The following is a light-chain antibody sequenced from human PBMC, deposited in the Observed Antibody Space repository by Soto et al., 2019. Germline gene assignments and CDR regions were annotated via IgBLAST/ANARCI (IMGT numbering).Light chain of an antibody. CDR2: AAS. CDR1: QTISSW. Sequence: DIQMTQSPSTLSGSVGDRVTITCRASQTISSWLAWYQQKPGKAPKLLIYAASNLQSGVPSRFRGSRSGTEFTLTVSSLQPEDFATYYCQQYKSYWTFGQGTKVDIK. J-gene: IGKJ1*01. V-gene: IGKV1-5*01. CDR3: QQYKSYWT.